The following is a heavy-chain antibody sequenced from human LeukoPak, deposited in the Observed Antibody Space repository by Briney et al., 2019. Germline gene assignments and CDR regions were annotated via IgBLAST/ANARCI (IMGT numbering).Heavy chain of an antibody. CDR2: ISWNSGSI. Sequence: GGSLRLSCAASGFTFDDYAMHWVRQAPGKGLERVSGISWNSGSIGYADSVKGRFTISRDNAKNSLYLQMNSLRAEDTTLYYCAKVRYGYYFDYWGQGTLVTVSS. CDR1: GFTFDDYA. V-gene: IGHV3-9*01. D-gene: IGHD4-17*01. J-gene: IGHJ4*02. CDR3: AKVRYGYYFDY.